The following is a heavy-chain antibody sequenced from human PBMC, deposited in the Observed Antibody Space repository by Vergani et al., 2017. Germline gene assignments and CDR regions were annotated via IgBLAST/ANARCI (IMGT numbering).Heavy chain of an antibody. CDR1: GYTFTGYY. V-gene: IGHV1-2*06. J-gene: IGHJ3*02. CDR3: ARDPVVPAALPDEGPDAFDI. CDR2: INPNSGGT. Sequence: QVQLVQSGSELKKPGASVKVSCKASGYTFTGYYMHWVRQAPGQGLEWMGRINPNSGGTNYAQKFQGRVTMTRDTSISTAYMELSRLRSDDTAVYYCARDPVVPAALPDEGPDAFDIWGQGTMVTVSS. D-gene: IGHD2-2*01.